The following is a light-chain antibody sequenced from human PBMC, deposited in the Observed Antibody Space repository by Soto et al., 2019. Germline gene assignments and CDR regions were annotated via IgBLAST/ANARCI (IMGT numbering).Light chain of an antibody. V-gene: IGKV1-5*01. J-gene: IGKJ1*01. CDR2: DAS. Sequence: IQMTQSPSTLSVSVVDRVSITFRASQSISNRLAWYQQKPGKAPKVLIYDASSLESGVPSRFSGSGSGTEFILTISSLQTDDFASYCCQHYGGMWTFGQGTKVDIK. CDR3: QHYGGMWT. CDR1: QSISNR.